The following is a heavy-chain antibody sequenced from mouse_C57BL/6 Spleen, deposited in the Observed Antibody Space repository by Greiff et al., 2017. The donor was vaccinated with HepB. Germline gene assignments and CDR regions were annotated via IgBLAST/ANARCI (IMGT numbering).Heavy chain of an antibody. CDR3: ARNDYYGSSYSYWYFDV. V-gene: IGHV5-17*01. J-gene: IGHJ1*03. D-gene: IGHD1-1*01. Sequence: QRVESGGGLVKPGGSLKLSCAASGFTFSDYGMHWVRQAPEKGLEWVAYISSGSSTIYYADTVKGRFTISRDNAKNTLFLQMTSLRSEDTAMYYCARNDYYGSSYSYWYFDVWGTGTTVTVSS. CDR1: GFTFSDYG. CDR2: ISSGSSTI.